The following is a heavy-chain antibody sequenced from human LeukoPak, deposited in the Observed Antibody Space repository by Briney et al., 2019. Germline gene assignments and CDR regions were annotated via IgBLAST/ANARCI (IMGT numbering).Heavy chain of an antibody. D-gene: IGHD3-22*01. Sequence: ASVKVSCKASGYTFTVYYMHWVRHAPGQGLEWMGWINPNSGGTNYAQKFQGRVTMTRDTSISTAYMELSRLRSGDTAVYYCAREVVITNWFDPWGQGTLVTVSS. CDR1: GYTFTVYY. J-gene: IGHJ5*02. V-gene: IGHV1-2*02. CDR3: AREVVITNWFDP. CDR2: INPNSGGT.